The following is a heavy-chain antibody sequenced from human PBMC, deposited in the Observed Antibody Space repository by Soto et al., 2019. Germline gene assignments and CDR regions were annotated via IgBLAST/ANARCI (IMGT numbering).Heavy chain of an antibody. Sequence: GESLKISFRVSGYTFTGYWINWVRQKPGQGLELLGKIDPSDSFTNYSPSFQGHVTISLDKSISTVYLEWSTLKASDTAMYCCSRKMGTVNHAFDLWGQGIMVTV. V-gene: IGHV5-10-1*01. CDR2: IDPSDSFT. CDR1: GYTFTGYW. CDR3: SRKMGTVNHAFDL. D-gene: IGHD7-27*01. J-gene: IGHJ3*01.